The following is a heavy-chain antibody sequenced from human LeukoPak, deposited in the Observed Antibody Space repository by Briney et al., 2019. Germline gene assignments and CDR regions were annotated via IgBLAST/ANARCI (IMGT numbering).Heavy chain of an antibody. CDR1: GGSISSGSYY. J-gene: IGHJ3*02. CDR3: ACRTNWNSDAFDI. Sequence: SETLSLTCTVSGGSISSGSYYWSWIRQPAGKGLEWIGRIYTSGSTNYNHSLKSRVTISVDTSKNQFSLKLSSVTAADTAVYYCACRTNWNSDAFDIWGQGTMVTVSS. V-gene: IGHV4-61*02. CDR2: IYTSGST. D-gene: IGHD1-7*01.